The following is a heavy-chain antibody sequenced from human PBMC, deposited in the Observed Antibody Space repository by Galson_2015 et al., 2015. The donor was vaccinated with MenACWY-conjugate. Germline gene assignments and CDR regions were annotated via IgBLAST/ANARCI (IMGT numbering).Heavy chain of an antibody. V-gene: IGHV4-59*13. CDR2: IYHSGAT. J-gene: IGHJ5*02. CDR1: GASMSNYS. CDR3: ARRATTGWFDP. D-gene: IGHD4-17*01. Sequence: ETLSLTCTVSGASMSNYSWTWIRPSPGKGLGWIGHIYHSGATNYNPSLQRRVIISADASKGQISLNLASVSAADTAVYYCARRATTGWFDPWGQGTQVTVSS.